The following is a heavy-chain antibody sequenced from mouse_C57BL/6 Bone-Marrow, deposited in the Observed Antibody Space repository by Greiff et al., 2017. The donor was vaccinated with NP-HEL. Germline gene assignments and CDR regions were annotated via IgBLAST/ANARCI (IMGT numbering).Heavy chain of an antibody. D-gene: IGHD1-1*01. CDR3: AREGYYGSSYAEFAY. J-gene: IGHJ3*01. V-gene: IGHV1-59*01. CDR1: GYTFTSYW. CDR2: IDPSDSYT. Sequence: QVQLQQPGAELVRPGTSVKLSCKASGYTFTSYWVHWVKQRPGQGLEWIGVIDPSDSYTNYNQKFKGKATLTVDTSSSTAYMQLSSLTSEDSAVYYCAREGYYGSSYAEFAYWGQGTLVTVSA.